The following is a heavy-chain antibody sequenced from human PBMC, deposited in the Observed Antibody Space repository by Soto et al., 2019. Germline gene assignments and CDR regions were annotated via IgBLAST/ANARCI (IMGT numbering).Heavy chain of an antibody. J-gene: IGHJ3*02. V-gene: IGHV3-7*05. CDR1: GFTFENYW. D-gene: IGHD3-22*01. CDR2: IRKDGTQE. CDR3: VRDANNRDSSVYYDVFDI. Sequence: DVQLMESGGGLVQPGGSLRLSCTASGFTFENYWMTWIRQAPGKGLEWVANIRKDGTQEHYVDSVEGRFSVSRDNARASLYLQMNSLRIEDTAVYYCVRDANNRDSSVYYDVFDIWGQGTMVTVSP.